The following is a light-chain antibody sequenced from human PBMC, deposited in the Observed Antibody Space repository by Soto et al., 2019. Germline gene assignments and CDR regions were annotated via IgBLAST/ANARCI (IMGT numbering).Light chain of an antibody. Sequence: EIMLTQSPGSLSLCPGERTTLSCRASQSVSSSYLAWYHQKPSQAPRLLIYGASSRATGIPDRFSGSGSGTDFTLTISRLEPEDFAVYYCQQYGSSPPITFGQGTRLEIK. J-gene: IGKJ5*01. CDR1: QSVSSSY. V-gene: IGKV3-20*01. CDR3: QQYGSSPPIT. CDR2: GAS.